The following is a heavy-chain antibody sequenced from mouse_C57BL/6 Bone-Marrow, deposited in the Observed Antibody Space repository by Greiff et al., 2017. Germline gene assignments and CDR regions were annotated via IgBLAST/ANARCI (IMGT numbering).Heavy chain of an antibody. CDR2: INPSTGGT. V-gene: IGHV1-42*01. CDR1: GYSFTGYY. D-gene: IGHD2-3*01. CDR3: ARNRWLTFAY. Sequence: VQLQQSGPELVKPGASVKISCKASGYSFTGYYMNWVKQSPEKSLEWIGEINPSTGGTTYNQKFKAKATLTVDKSSSTASMPLKSLTSEDSAVYYCARNRWLTFAYWGQGTLVTVSA. J-gene: IGHJ3*01.